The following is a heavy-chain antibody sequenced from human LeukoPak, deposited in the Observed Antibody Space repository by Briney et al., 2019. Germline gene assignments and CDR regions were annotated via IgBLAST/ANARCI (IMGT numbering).Heavy chain of an antibody. CDR2: INYDGSDT. CDR1: GFTFTNYC. J-gene: IGHJ6*02. D-gene: IGHD2-15*01. Sequence: GGSLRLSCAASGFTFTNYCMHWVRQPPGKRLVWVSRINYDGSDTIYADSVKGRFTIFRDNTKNTLYLQMNSLRAEDTAVYYGARVGYTNNYGGWYGCDVWGQGTTVTVSS. CDR3: ARVGYTNNYGGWYGCDV. V-gene: IGHV3-74*01.